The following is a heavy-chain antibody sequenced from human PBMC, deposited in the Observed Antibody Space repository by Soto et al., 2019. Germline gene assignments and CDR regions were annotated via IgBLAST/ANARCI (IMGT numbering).Heavy chain of an antibody. Sequence: ASVKVSCKASGYTFTGYAMHWVRQAPGQRLEWMGWINAGNGNTKYSQKFQGRVTFTRDTSAGTVYMQLSSLTSEDTAVYYCARDDSGFSGSHYIDYFNYWGQGALVTVS. CDR2: INAGNGNT. J-gene: IGHJ4*02. V-gene: IGHV1-3*01. CDR1: GYTFTGYA. D-gene: IGHD1-26*01. CDR3: ARDDSGFSGSHYIDYFNY.